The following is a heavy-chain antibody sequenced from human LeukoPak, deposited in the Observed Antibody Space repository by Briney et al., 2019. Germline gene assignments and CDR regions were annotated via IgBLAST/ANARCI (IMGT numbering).Heavy chain of an antibody. V-gene: IGHV3-15*01. Sequence: GGSLRLSCAASGFTFSNAWMSWVRQAPGKGLEWVGRIKSKTDGGTTGYAAPVKGRFTISRDDSKNTLYLQMNSLKTEDTAVYYCTTMITIFGVVWMHVWGKGTTVTVSS. J-gene: IGHJ6*04. CDR3: TTMITIFGVVWMHV. CDR2: IKSKTDGGTT. CDR1: GFTFSNAW. D-gene: IGHD3-3*01.